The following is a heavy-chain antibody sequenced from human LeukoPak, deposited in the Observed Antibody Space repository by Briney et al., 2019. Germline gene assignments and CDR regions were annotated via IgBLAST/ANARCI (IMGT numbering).Heavy chain of an antibody. V-gene: IGHV3-23*01. Sequence: GGSLRLSFAPSGFPFSSYAMTWFRQPPGKGLDWVSAISGSGGSTYYADSVKGRFTISRDNSKNTLYLQMNSLRAEDTAVYYCARSFSGTGTNYDYWGQGTLVTVSS. CDR3: ARSFSGTGTNYDY. J-gene: IGHJ4*02. CDR1: GFPFSSYA. CDR2: ISGSGGST. D-gene: IGHD1-26*01.